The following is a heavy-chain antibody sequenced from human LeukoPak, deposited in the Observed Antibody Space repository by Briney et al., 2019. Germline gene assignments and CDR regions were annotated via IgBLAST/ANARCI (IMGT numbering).Heavy chain of an antibody. V-gene: IGHV4-34*01. CDR1: GGSFSGYY. D-gene: IGHD6-19*01. Sequence: SETQSLTCAGYGGSFSGYYWSWIRQPPGKGLEWIGSIYYSGSTYYNPSLKSRVTISVDTSKNQFSLKLSSVTAADTAVYYCARPDGAVAGNQIDYWGQGTLVTVSS. CDR3: ARPDGAVAGNQIDY. CDR2: IYYSGST. J-gene: IGHJ4*02.